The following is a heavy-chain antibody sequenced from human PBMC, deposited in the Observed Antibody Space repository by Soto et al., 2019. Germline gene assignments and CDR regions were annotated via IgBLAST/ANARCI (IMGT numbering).Heavy chain of an antibody. J-gene: IGHJ6*02. CDR1: GGTFSSYA. Sequence: ASVKVSCKASGGTFSSYAISWVRQAPGQGLEWMGGIIPIFGTANYAQKFQGRVTITADESTSTAYMELSSLRSEDTAVYYCAEGICGGDCYSLSYYYYYGMDVWGQGTTVTVSS. CDR2: IIPIFGTA. V-gene: IGHV1-69*13. CDR3: AEGICGGDCYSLSYYYYYGMDV. D-gene: IGHD2-21*02.